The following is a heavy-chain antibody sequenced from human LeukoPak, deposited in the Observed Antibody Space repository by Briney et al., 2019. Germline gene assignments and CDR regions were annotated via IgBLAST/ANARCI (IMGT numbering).Heavy chain of an antibody. V-gene: IGHV3-23*01. CDR1: GFTFSSYG. Sequence: PGGSLRLSCAASGFTFSSYGMTWVRQAPGKGLEWASAISGSGGSTYYADSVKGRFTISRDNSRNTLYLQMNSLRAEDTAVYYCAKSLSSGYYYLDYYFDYWGQGTLVTVSS. CDR2: ISGSGGST. D-gene: IGHD3-22*01. CDR3: AKSLSSGYYYLDYYFDY. J-gene: IGHJ4*02.